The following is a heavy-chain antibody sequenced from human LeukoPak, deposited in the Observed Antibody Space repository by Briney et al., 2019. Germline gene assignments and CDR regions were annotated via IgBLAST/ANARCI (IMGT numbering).Heavy chain of an antibody. Sequence: DPSETLSLTCTVSGASIRSGDYYWSWIRQPPGKGLEWIGYIYDSGSTYYNPSLKSRITISVDTSENRFSLKLSSVTAADTAVYYCAKNDYGVFDYWGQGTLVTVSS. CDR2: IYDSGST. CDR3: AKNDYGVFDY. CDR1: GASIRSGDYY. V-gene: IGHV4-30-4*01. D-gene: IGHD4-17*01. J-gene: IGHJ4*02.